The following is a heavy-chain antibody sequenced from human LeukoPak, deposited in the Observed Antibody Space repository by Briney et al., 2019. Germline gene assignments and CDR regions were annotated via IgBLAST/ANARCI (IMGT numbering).Heavy chain of an antibody. Sequence: SETLSLTCTVSGYSISSGYYWGWIRQPPGKGLEWIGSIYHSGSTYYNPSLKSRVTISVDTSKNQFSLKLSSVTAADTAVYYCARLSDGGNLPDYWGQGTLVTVSS. CDR2: IYHSGST. CDR3: ARLSDGGNLPDY. V-gene: IGHV4-38-2*02. D-gene: IGHD4-23*01. J-gene: IGHJ4*02. CDR1: GYSISSGYY.